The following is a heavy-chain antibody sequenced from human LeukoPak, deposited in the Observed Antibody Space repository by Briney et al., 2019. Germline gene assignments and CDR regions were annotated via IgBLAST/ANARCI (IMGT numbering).Heavy chain of an antibody. V-gene: IGHV5-51*01. CDR2: IYPGDSDT. CDR3: ARYSLATAFAPYYGMDV. Sequence: PGESLKISCKGSGYSFTSYWIGWVRQMPGKGLEWMGIIYPGDSDTRYSPSFQGQVTISADKSISTAYLQWSSLKASDTAMYYCARYSLATAFAPYYGMDVWGQGTTVTVSS. CDR1: GYSFTSYW. D-gene: IGHD5-12*01. J-gene: IGHJ6*02.